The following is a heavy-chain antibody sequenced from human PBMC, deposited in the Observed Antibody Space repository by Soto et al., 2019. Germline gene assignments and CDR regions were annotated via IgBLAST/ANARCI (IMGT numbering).Heavy chain of an antibody. CDR3: ARGKYPGSVDV. Sequence: QMQLVESGGGLVRSGGSLKLSCVSSGFTFSDYYMHWMRQAPGKGPEWVSCISGPGSVLSYADSVKGRFTISRDNAKDSLFLQVNNLRAEDTALYYCARGKYPGSVDVWGQGTMVTVSS. CDR1: GFTFSDYY. J-gene: IGHJ3*01. V-gene: IGHV3-11*01. CDR2: ISGPGSVL.